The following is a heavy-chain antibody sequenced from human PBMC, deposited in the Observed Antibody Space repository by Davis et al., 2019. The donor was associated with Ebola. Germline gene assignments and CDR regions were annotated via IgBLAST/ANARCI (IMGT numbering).Heavy chain of an antibody. J-gene: IGHJ4*02. CDR3: TSTVGGNSDY. V-gene: IGHV3-73*01. D-gene: IGHD4-23*01. CDR1: GFTFRGSA. Sequence: PGGSLSLSCAAPGFTFRGSAMHWVRQVPGKGLEWVGRIRSKANSYATAYAASVKGRFTISRDDSKNTAYLQMNSLKTEDTAVYYCTSTVGGNSDYWGQGTLVTVSS. CDR2: IRSKANSYAT.